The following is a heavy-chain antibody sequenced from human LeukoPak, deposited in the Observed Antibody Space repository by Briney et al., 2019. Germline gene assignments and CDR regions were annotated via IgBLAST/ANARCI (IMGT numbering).Heavy chain of an antibody. V-gene: IGHV3-43*01. J-gene: IGHJ4*02. CDR1: GFTFDDYT. Sequence: PGGSLRLSCAASGFTFDDYTMHWVRQAPGKGLEWVSLISWNAADIYYADSMKGRFTISRDDSKNSLHLQMNSLRTEDTALYYCAKGGPSYYYDSSGFGHFDYWGQGTLVTVSS. D-gene: IGHD3-22*01. CDR3: AKGGPSYYYDSSGFGHFDY. CDR2: ISWNAADI.